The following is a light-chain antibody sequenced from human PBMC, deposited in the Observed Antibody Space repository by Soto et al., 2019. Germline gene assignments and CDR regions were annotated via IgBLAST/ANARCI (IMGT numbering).Light chain of an antibody. CDR2: EVS. J-gene: IGLJ3*02. CDR3: ASYTISSTLV. CDR1: SSDVGTNNY. V-gene: IGLV2-14*01. Sequence: QSALTQPASVSGSPGQSITISCTGTSSDVGTNNYVSWYQQDPGKAPKLMIFEVSNRPSGVSSRFSGSKSGNTASLTISGLQTEDEAYYYCASYTISSTLVFGGGTKVTVL.